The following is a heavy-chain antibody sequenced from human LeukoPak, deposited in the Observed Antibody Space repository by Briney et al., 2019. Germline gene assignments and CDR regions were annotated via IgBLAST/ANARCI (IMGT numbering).Heavy chain of an antibody. CDR1: GGSISSYY. Sequence: SETLSLTCTVSGGSISSYYWSWIRQPPGKGLERIGYIYYSGSTNYNPSLKSRVTISVDTSKNQFSLKLSSVTAADTAVYYCARLRYCSSTSCSKGAFDIWGQGTMVTVSS. D-gene: IGHD2-2*01. CDR3: ARLRYCSSTSCSKGAFDI. V-gene: IGHV4-59*08. J-gene: IGHJ3*02. CDR2: IYYSGST.